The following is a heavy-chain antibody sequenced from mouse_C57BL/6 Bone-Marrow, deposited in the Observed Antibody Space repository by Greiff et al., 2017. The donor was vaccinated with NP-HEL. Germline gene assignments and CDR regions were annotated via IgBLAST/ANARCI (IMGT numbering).Heavy chain of an antibody. J-gene: IGHJ2*01. V-gene: IGHV1-55*01. CDR3: TRSSRQLRLRLSFDY. CDR2: IYPGSGST. CDR1: GYTFTSYW. Sequence: QVQLQQPGAELVKPGASVKMSCKASGYTFTSYWITWVKQRPGQGLEWIGDIYPGSGSTNYNQKFKGKAILTADKSSSTAYMELRSLTSEDSAVYYCTRSSRQLRLRLSFDYWGQGTTLTVSS. D-gene: IGHD3-2*02.